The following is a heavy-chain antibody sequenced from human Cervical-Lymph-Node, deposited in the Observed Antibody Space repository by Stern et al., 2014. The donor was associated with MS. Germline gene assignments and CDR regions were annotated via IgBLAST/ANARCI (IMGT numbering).Heavy chain of an antibody. CDR1: GFTFSSYG. CDR2: IWYDGSNK. CDR3: ATQYYYDSSGYYEGDDY. V-gene: IGHV3-33*01. D-gene: IGHD3-22*01. Sequence: QVQLVQSGGGVVQPGRSLRLSCAASGFTFSSYGMHWVRQAPGKGLEWVAVIWYDGSNKYYADSVKGRFTISRDNSKNTLYLQMNSLRAEDTAVYYCATQYYYDSSGYYEGDDYWGQGTLVTVSS. J-gene: IGHJ4*02.